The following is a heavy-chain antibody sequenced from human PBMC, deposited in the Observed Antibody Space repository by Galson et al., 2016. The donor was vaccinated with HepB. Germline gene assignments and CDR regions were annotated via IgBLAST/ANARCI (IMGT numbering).Heavy chain of an antibody. CDR1: GFTSTNYA. J-gene: IGHJ4*02. V-gene: IGHV3-7*03. CDR3: ATWIANDFDY. Sequence: SLRLSCAASGFTSTNYAMSWVRQAPGKGLEWVANIKQDGSENYYVDSVKGRFTISRDNAKNSLYLQMSSLRAEDTATYYCATWIANDFDYWGQGTRVTVSS. CDR2: IKQDGSEN. D-gene: IGHD2-2*03.